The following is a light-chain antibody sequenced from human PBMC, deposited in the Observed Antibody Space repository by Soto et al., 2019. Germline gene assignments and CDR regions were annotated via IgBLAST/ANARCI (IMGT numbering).Light chain of an antibody. CDR3: LQYGSSPRT. V-gene: IGKV3-20*01. J-gene: IGKJ1*01. CDR2: GAS. CDR1: QSVSSSY. Sequence: EIVLTQSPGTLSSSPGERATLSCRASQSVSSSYLAWYQQKPGQAPRLLIYGASSRAAGISDRFSGSGSGTDFSLTISRLEPEDFAVYYCLQYGSSPRTFGQGTKVDIK.